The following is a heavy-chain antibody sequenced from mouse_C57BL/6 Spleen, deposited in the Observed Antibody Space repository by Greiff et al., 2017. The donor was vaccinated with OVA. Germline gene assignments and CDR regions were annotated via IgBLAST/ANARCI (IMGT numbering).Heavy chain of an antibody. Sequence: QVQLQQPGAELVMPGASVKLSCKASGYTFTSYWMHWVKQRPGQGLEWIGEIDPSDSYTNYNQKFKGKSTLTVDKSSSPAYMQLSSLTAEDSAVDYCARKRLVDWYFDVWGTGTTVTVSS. CDR2: IDPSDSYT. V-gene: IGHV1-69*01. CDR1: GYTFTSYW. CDR3: ARKRLVDWYFDV. J-gene: IGHJ1*03. D-gene: IGHD2-2*01.